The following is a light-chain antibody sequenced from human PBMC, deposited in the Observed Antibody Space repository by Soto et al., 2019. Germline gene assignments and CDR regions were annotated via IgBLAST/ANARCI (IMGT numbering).Light chain of an antibody. CDR1: SSDVGGYNY. Sequence: QSVLTQPASVSGSPGQSITISCTGTSSDVGGYNYVSWYQQHPGKAPKLMIYDVSSRPSGVSSRFSGSKSGNTASLTISGLQAEDEADYYCSSYTSSSTVVFGGGTKVTVL. CDR2: DVS. V-gene: IGLV2-14*01. J-gene: IGLJ2*01. CDR3: SSYTSSSTVV.